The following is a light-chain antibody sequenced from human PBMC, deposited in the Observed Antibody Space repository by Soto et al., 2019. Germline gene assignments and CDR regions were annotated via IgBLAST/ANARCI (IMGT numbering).Light chain of an antibody. CDR2: GNS. CDR3: AAWDDSLSGLWV. Sequence: QSVLTQPPSVSGAPGQRVTISCTGSSSNIGAGFDVHWYQQLPGTAPKLLIHGNSNRPSGVPDRFSGSKSGTSASLAITGLQAEDEADYYCAAWDDSLSGLWVFGGGTKLTVL. J-gene: IGLJ3*02. V-gene: IGLV1-40*01. CDR1: SSNIGAGFD.